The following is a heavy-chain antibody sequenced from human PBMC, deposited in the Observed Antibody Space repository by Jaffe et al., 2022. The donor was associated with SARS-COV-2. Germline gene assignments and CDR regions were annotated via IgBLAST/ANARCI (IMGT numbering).Heavy chain of an antibody. J-gene: IGHJ4*02. Sequence: EVQVVESGGDLVQPGGSLRLSCTASRFTFSKSWMSWVRQAPGKGLEWVATIPEGGGETYYVDSVKGRFTISRDDANNSLYLQMNSLSVDDTAIYYCVTDTMTNWGQGTLVAVSS. CDR3: VTDTMTN. D-gene: IGHD4-17*01. CDR1: RFTFSKSW. CDR2: IPEGGGET. V-gene: IGHV3-7*01.